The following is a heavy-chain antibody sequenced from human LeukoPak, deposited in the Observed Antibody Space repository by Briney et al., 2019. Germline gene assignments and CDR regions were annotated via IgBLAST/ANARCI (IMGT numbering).Heavy chain of an antibody. CDR1: GYTFTSYD. CDR2: MNPNSGNT. Sequence: GASVKVSCKASGYTFTSYDINWVRQAPGQGLEWMGWMNPNSGNTGYAQKFQGRVTMTRNTSISTAYMELSSLRSEDTAVYYCARGPFPPFGRIAARPGHWGGGTLVTVSS. D-gene: IGHD6-6*01. J-gene: IGHJ4*02. V-gene: IGHV1-8*01. CDR3: ARGPFPPFGRIAARPGH.